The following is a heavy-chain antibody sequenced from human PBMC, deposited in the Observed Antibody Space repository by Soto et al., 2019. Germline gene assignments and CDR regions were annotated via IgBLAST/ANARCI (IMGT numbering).Heavy chain of an antibody. D-gene: IGHD6-13*01. J-gene: IGHJ4*02. Sequence: GASVKVSCKASGGTFSSYAISWVRQAPGQGLEWMGGIIPIFGTANYAQKFQGRATITADESTSTAYMELSSLRSEDTAVYYCARAEERSSSRPLDYWGQGALVTVSS. CDR2: IIPIFGTA. V-gene: IGHV1-69*13. CDR1: GGTFSSYA. CDR3: ARAEERSSSRPLDY.